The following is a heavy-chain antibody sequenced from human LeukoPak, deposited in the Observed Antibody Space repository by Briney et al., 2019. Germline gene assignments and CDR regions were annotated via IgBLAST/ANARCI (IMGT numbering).Heavy chain of an antibody. J-gene: IGHJ3*02. CDR1: SGSVSSGSYY. Sequence: PSETLSLTCTVSSGSVSSGSYYWSWIRQPPGKGLEWIGYIYYSGSTNYNPSLKSRVTISVYTSKNQFSLKLNSVTAADTAVYYCARRLAASDAFDIWGQGTMVTVSS. V-gene: IGHV4-61*01. CDR3: ARRLAASDAFDI. D-gene: IGHD2-21*01. CDR2: IYYSGST.